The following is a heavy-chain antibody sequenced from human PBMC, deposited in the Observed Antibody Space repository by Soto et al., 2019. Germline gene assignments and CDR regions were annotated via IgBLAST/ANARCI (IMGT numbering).Heavy chain of an antibody. Sequence: ASVKVSCKVSGYTLTELSMHWVRQAPGKGLEWMGGFDPEDGETIYAQKFQGRVTMTEDTFTDTAYMELSSLRSEDTAVYYCATSPIIAVAGTLYYYYGMDVWGQGTTVTVSS. CDR3: ATSPIIAVAGTLYYYYGMDV. CDR2: FDPEDGET. V-gene: IGHV1-24*01. J-gene: IGHJ6*02. D-gene: IGHD6-19*01. CDR1: GYTLTELS.